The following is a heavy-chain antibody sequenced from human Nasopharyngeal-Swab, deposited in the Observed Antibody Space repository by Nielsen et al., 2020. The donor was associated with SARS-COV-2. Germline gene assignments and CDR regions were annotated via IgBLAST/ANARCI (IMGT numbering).Heavy chain of an antibody. J-gene: IGHJ4*02. Sequence: ASVKVSCKASGYTFTSYAMNWVRQAPGQGLEWMGWINTNTGNPTYAQGFTGRYVFPLDTSVRTAYLKICSLKAEDTAVYYCAVHSSGWYLPSDYWGQGTLVTVSS. V-gene: IGHV7-4-1*01. CDR2: INTNTGNP. CDR1: GYTFTSYA. CDR3: AVHSSGWYLPSDY. D-gene: IGHD6-19*01.